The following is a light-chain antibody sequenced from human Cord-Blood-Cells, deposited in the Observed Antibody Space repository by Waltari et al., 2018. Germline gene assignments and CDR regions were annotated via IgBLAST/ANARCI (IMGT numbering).Light chain of an antibody. CDR1: QSVSSSY. Sequence: EIVLTQSPGTLSLSPGERATLSCRASQSVSSSYLAGYQQKPGQAPRLLIYGASSRATGIPDRFSGSGSGTDFTLTISRLEPEDFAVYYCQQYGSLLTFGGGTKVEIK. V-gene: IGKV3-20*01. CDR3: QQYGSLLT. CDR2: GAS. J-gene: IGKJ4*01.